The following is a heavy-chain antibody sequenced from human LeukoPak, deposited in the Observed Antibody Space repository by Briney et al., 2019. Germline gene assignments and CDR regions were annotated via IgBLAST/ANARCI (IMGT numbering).Heavy chain of an antibody. V-gene: IGHV3-9*01. CDR2: ISWNSGSI. CDR1: GFTFDDYA. CDR3: AKDRGMVGATLGYYYYYGMDV. Sequence: GGSLRLSCAASGFTFDDYAMHWVRQAPGKGLEWVSGISWNSGSIGYADSVKGRFTISRDNAKNSLYLQMNSLRAEDTALYYCAKDRGMVGATLGYYYYYGMDVWGQGTTVTVSS. D-gene: IGHD1-26*01. J-gene: IGHJ6*02.